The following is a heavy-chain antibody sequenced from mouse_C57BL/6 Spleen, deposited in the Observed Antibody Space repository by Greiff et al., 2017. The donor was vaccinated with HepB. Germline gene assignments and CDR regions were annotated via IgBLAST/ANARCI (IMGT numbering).Heavy chain of an antibody. Sequence: EVQVVESGGDLVKPGGSLKLSCAASGFTFSSYGMSWVRQTPDKRLEWVATISSGGSYTYYPDSVKGRFTISRDNAKKTLYLQMSSLKSEDTAMYYCASSIYYDCDGRAMDYWGQGTSVTVSS. V-gene: IGHV5-6*01. CDR2: ISSGGSYT. J-gene: IGHJ4*01. CDR1: GFTFSSYG. D-gene: IGHD2-4*01. CDR3: ASSIYYDCDGRAMDY.